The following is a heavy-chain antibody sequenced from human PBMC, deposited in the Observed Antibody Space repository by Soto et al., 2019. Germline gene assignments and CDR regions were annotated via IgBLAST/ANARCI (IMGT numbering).Heavy chain of an antibody. CDR1: GGTFSSYA. CDR3: ARDTTEQQLVSPPLHYYRLAV. Sequence: SVKVSCKASGGTFSSYAISWVRQAPGQGLEWMGGIIPIFGTANYAQKFQGRVTITADESTSTAYMELGSLRSEDTAVYYCARDTTEQQLVSPPLHYYRLAVWGQGTTVTVSS. CDR2: IIPIFGTA. D-gene: IGHD6-13*01. J-gene: IGHJ6*02. V-gene: IGHV1-69*13.